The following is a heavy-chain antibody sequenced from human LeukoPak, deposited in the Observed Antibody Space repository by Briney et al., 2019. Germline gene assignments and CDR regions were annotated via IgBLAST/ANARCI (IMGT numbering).Heavy chain of an antibody. CDR2: ISYDGSNK. CDR3: ARSIAVAAYFDY. D-gene: IGHD6-19*01. V-gene: IGHV3-30*04. CDR1: GFTFSSYA. Sequence: PGGSLRLSCAASGFTFSSYAMHWVRQAPGKGLEWVAVISYDGSNKYYADSVKGRFTISGDNSKNTLYLQMNSLRAEDTAVYYCARSIAVAAYFDYWGQGTLVTVSS. J-gene: IGHJ4*02.